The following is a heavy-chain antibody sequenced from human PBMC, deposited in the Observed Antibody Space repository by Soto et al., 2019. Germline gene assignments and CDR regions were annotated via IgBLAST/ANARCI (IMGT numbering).Heavy chain of an antibody. CDR3: AKGYYYDISGRGDD. CDR1: GFTFSSYA. V-gene: IGHV3-23*01. J-gene: IGHJ4*02. CDR2: IISSGDST. D-gene: IGHD3-22*01. Sequence: EVQLLEAGGGLLQPGGSLRLSCAASGFTFSSYAMSWVRQAPGKGLEWVSAIISSGDSTYYTDSVKRRFTISRDNSKNTLYLQMNSLGVEDKALYYCAKGYYYDISGRGDDWGKGTLVIVSP.